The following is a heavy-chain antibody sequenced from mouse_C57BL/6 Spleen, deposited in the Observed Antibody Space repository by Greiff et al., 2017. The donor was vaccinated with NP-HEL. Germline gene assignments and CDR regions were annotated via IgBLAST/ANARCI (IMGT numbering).Heavy chain of an antibody. CDR3: AHREHYYYYFDY. CDR1: GYTFTDYY. D-gene: IGHD1-1*01. V-gene: IGHV1-26*01. J-gene: IGHJ2*01. CDR2: INPNNGGT. Sequence: EVQLQQSGPELVKPGASVKISCKASGYTFTDYYMNWVKQSHGKSLEWIGDINPNNGGTSYNQKFKGKATLTVDKSSSTAYMELRSLTSEDSAVYYCAHREHYYYYFDYWGQGTTLTVSS.